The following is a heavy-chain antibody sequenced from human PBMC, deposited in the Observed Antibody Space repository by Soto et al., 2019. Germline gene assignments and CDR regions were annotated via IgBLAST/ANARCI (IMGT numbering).Heavy chain of an antibody. V-gene: IGHV1-18*01. CDR1: GYTFTDYG. Sequence: QVPLVQSGAEVKKPGASVKVSCKASGYTFTDYGISWVRQAPGQGLEWMGWISPYTGDTKYPQRLQGRVTVTADTFTSTAYMELRSLKSDDTAVYYCAKTGGWNWFDPWGQGTLVSVSS. CDR3: AKTGGWNWFDP. D-gene: IGHD6-19*01. J-gene: IGHJ5*02. CDR2: ISPYTGDT.